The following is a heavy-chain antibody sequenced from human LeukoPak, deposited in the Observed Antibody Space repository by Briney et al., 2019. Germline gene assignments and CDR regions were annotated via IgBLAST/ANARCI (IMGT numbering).Heavy chain of an antibody. D-gene: IGHD2-15*01. CDR3: ASVGRTWDAFDI. J-gene: IGHJ3*02. CDR1: GGSFSGYY. V-gene: IGHV4-34*01. CDR2: INHSGST. Sequence: SETLSLTCAVYGGSFSGYYWSWIRQPPGKGLEWIGEINHSGSTNYNPSLKSRVTISVDTSKNQFSLKLSSVTAADTAVYYCASVGRTWDAFDILGQGTMVTVSS.